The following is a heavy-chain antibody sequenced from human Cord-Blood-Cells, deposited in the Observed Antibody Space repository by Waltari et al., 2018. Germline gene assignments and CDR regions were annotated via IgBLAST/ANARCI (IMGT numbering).Heavy chain of an antibody. CDR1: GFTFSSYG. V-gene: IGHV3-33*01. CDR2: IWYDGSNK. CDR3: ARDLGGSGSYYFDY. Sequence: QVQLVESGGGVVQPGRSLRLSCAASGFTFSSYGMHWVRQAPGKGLEWVAVIWYDGSNKYYADSVKGRFTISRDNSKNTLYLQMNSLRAEDTAVYYCARDLGGSGSYYFDYWGQGTLVTVSS. D-gene: IGHD3-10*01. J-gene: IGHJ4*02.